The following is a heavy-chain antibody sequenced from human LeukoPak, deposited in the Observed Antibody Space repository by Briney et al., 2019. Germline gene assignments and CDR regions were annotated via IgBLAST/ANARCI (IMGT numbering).Heavy chain of an antibody. CDR1: GYSFTSYW. Sequence: GESLKISCKGSGYSFTSYWIGWVRQMPGKGLEWMGIIYPGDSDTRYRPSFQGQVTIPADKSISTAYLQWSSLKASDTAMYYCARTYYYGSGSYRRELDYWGQGTLVTVSS. CDR3: ARTYYYGSGSYRRELDY. V-gene: IGHV5-51*01. CDR2: IYPGDSDT. J-gene: IGHJ4*02. D-gene: IGHD3-10*01.